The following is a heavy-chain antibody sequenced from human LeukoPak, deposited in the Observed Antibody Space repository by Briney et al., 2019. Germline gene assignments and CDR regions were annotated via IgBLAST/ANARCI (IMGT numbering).Heavy chain of an antibody. CDR3: ARATTVVTQAPVDY. J-gene: IGHJ4*02. V-gene: IGHV3-33*08. Sequence: PGGSLRLSCTASGFTFSNFWMGWVRQAPGKGLEWVAVIWYDGSNKYYADSVKGRFTISRDNSKNTLYLQMNSLRAEDTAVYYCARATTVVTQAPVDYWGQGTLVTVSS. D-gene: IGHD4-23*01. CDR2: IWYDGSNK. CDR1: GFTFSNFW.